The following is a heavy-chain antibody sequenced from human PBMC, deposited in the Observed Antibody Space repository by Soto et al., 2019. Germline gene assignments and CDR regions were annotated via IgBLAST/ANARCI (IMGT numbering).Heavy chain of an antibody. CDR1: GGSISSYY. D-gene: IGHD6-13*01. J-gene: IGHJ4*02. V-gene: IGHV4-59*01. CDR2: IYYSGST. Sequence: SETLSLTCTVSGGSISSYYLSWIRQPPGKGLEWIGYIYYSGSTNYNPSLKSRVTISVDTSKNQFSLKLSSVTAADTAVYYCARNTIIAAVNAWAFDYWGQGTLVTVSS. CDR3: ARNTIIAAVNAWAFDY.